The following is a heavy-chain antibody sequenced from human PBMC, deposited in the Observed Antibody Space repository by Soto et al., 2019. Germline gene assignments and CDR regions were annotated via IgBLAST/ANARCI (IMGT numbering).Heavy chain of an antibody. Sequence: PGGSLRLSCGASGFSFSDHYMTWIRQAPGKGLEWVSYISGSGTTIYYTDSVKGRFTVSRDNAKNSVYLQMNSLRAEDTAVYYCAGGRPSYASDYSGPGTLVTVSS. CDR1: GFSFSDHY. D-gene: IGHD4-17*01. CDR3: AGGRPSYASDY. J-gene: IGHJ4*02. CDR2: ISGSGTTI. V-gene: IGHV3-11*01.